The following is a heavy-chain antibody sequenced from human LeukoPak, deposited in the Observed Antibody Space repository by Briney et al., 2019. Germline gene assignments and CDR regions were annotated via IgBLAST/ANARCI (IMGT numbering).Heavy chain of an antibody. CDR1: GGSISSYY. Sequence: SETLSLTCTVSGGSISSYYWSWIRQPAGKGLEWIGRIYTSGSTNYNPSLKSRFTISVDRPKNQFFLNVTSLTAADTAVYYCARSRQASGLLSSWGQGTRVVVSS. V-gene: IGHV4-4*07. D-gene: IGHD3-10*01. J-gene: IGHJ5*02. CDR2: IYTSGST. CDR3: ARSRQASGLLSS.